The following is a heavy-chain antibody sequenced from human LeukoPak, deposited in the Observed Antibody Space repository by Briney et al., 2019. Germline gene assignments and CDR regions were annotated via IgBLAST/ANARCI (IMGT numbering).Heavy chain of an antibody. J-gene: IGHJ4*02. D-gene: IGHD3-10*01. V-gene: IGHV4-30-2*01. Sequence: PSETLSLTCAVSGGSISGGGYSWSWIRQPPGMNLEWIGYIYDSGSTYYNRSLKSRVTISIDRSKNQFSLKVTSVTAADTAVYYCDRYAGSGTYFFDYWGQGTLVTVSS. CDR3: DRYAGSGTYFFDY. CDR2: IYDSGST. CDR1: GGSISGGGYS.